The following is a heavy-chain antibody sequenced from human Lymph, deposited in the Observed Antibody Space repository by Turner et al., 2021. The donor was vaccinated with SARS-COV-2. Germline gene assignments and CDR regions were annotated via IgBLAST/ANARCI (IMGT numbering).Heavy chain of an antibody. Sequence: QLQLQESGSGLVKPSQTLSLTGAVSGGSIRSGGYSLSWIRQPPGKGLECIGYVSHSGSTYYNPSLTSRVTISVDRSKNQFSLKLSSVTAAYTAVYYCARERVWFDPWGQGSLVTVSS. CDR1: GGSIRSGGYS. V-gene: IGHV4-30-2*01. J-gene: IGHJ5*02. CDR2: VSHSGST. CDR3: ARERVWFDP. D-gene: IGHD6-13*01.